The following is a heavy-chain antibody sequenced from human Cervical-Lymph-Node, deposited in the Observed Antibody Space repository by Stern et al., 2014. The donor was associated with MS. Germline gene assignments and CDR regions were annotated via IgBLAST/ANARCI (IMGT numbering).Heavy chain of an antibody. CDR3: ARQTLTLIVFDY. J-gene: IGHJ4*02. CDR1: GGSISSDYS. Sequence: QVQLQESGPGLVKPSETLSLTCTVSGGSISSDYSWGWVRQSPGKGLEWIGSAYFSGKPCYTPSLKSPLPLSGDGAKGQFSLNLPSWTAADTAVYFCARQTLTLIVFDYWGQGTLVTVSS. V-gene: IGHV4-39*01. CDR2: AYFSGKP. D-gene: IGHD3-22*01.